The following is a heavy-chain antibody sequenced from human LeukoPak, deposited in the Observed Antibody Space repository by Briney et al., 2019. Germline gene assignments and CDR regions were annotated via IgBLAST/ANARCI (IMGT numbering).Heavy chain of an antibody. V-gene: IGHV4-59*01. CDR1: GGSISSYY. CDR2: IYYSGST. D-gene: IGHD5-18*01. J-gene: IGHJ4*02. Sequence: SETLSLTCTVSGGSISSYYWSWIRQPPGKGLEWLGYIYYSGSTNYNPSLKSRVTISVDTSKNQFSLKLSSVTAADTAVYYCAREVRSYGPVDYWGQGTLVTVSS. CDR3: AREVRSYGPVDY.